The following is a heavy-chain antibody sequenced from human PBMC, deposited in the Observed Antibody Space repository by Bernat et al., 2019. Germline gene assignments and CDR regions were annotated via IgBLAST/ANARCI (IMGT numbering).Heavy chain of an antibody. CDR2: ITESGGNT. V-gene: IGHV3-23*01. Sequence: EVQLSESGGGLVQPGGSLRLSCAASGFTFSSYAMSWARQAPGKGLGWVAGITESGGNTYYADSVKGRFHISRDNSKNTLYLQINSLRAEDTAVYYCAKRYSTSWYVEQWGQGTLVTVSS. CDR3: AKRYSTSWYVEQ. D-gene: IGHD6-13*01. CDR1: GFTFSSYA. J-gene: IGHJ1*01.